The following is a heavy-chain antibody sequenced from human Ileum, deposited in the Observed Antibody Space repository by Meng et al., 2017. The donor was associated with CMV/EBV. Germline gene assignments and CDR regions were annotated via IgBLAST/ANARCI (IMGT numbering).Heavy chain of an antibody. J-gene: IGHJ4*02. CDR1: GFTFSINY. Sequence: QVQLVESGGDVVKPGVSXXXXCAPSGFTFSINYMSWIRQAPGKGLEWVSYISGSSQTNYADSVKGRFTISRDNAKNSLYLQMNSLRVEDTAVYYCARDRGENYDSSGYYDSWGQGTLVTVSS. CDR3: ARDRGENYDSSGYYDS. V-gene: IGHV3-11*06. CDR2: ISGSSQT. D-gene: IGHD3-22*01.